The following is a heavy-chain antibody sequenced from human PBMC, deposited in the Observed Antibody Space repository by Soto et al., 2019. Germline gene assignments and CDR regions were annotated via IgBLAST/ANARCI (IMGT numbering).Heavy chain of an antibody. CDR2: IYHSGNT. D-gene: IGHD2-15*01. CDR1: GGSVTSGDYH. CDR3: ARQDRVVAEGRWFDP. Sequence: SETLSLTCTVSGGSVTSGDYHWNWIRQPPGKGLEWIGYIYHSGNTYYNPSLKSRLTISVDKSKNQFSLNLSSVTAADTAVYYCARQDRVVAEGRWFDPWGQGTLVTVSS. J-gene: IGHJ5*02. V-gene: IGHV4-30-4*01.